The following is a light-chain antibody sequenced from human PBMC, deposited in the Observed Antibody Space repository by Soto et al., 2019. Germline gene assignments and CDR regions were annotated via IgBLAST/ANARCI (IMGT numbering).Light chain of an antibody. CDR2: DAY. CDR1: QSIRSW. CDR3: QQYESYSPLT. V-gene: IGKV1-5*01. Sequence: DIQMTQSPSILSASVGDRVTITCRASQSIRSWLAWYQQKPGKAPKLLIYDAYSLESGVPSRFSGRRSGTEFTLTIAGLQPEAFATYYCQQYESYSPLTFGGGTKVDIK. J-gene: IGKJ4*01.